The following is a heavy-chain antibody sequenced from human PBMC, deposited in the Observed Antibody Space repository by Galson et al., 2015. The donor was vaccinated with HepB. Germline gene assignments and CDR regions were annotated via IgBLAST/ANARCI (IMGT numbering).Heavy chain of an antibody. CDR2: VFHSGIT. V-gene: IGHV4-4*02. CDR3: ARDLYQRYFDF. D-gene: IGHD2-15*01. J-gene: IGHJ2*01. CDR1: GGSINNNYW. Sequence: ETLSLTCAVSGGSINNNYWWSWVRQPPGKGLEWIGEVFHSGITNYNPSLKSRVTISVDKSKNQFSLSLTSVTAADTAVYYCARDLYQRYFDFWGRGTLVIVSS.